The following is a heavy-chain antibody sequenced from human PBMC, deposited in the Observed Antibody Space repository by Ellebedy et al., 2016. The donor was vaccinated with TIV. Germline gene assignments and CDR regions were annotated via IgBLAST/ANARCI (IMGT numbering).Heavy chain of an antibody. CDR3: AKDHYGDYTAYYYYYGMDV. CDR1: GFTFSSYG. J-gene: IGHJ6*02. D-gene: IGHD4-17*01. Sequence: GGSLRLXXAASGFTFSSYGMHWVRQAPGKGLEWVAVISYDGSNKYYADSVKGRFTISRDNSKNTLYLQMNSLRAEDTAVYYCAKDHYGDYTAYYYYYGMDVWGQGTTVTVSS. V-gene: IGHV3-30*18. CDR2: ISYDGSNK.